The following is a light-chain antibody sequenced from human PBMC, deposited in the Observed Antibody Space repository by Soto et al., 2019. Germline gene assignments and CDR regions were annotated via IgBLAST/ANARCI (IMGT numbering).Light chain of an antibody. CDR3: QSYDTSLRGWV. CDR2: GNN. Sequence: QPVLTQPPSVSGAPGQRVTISCTGSSFNIGSGYDVHWYQHLPGTAPKLLIYGNNNRPSGVPDRFSGSKSGTSVSLAITGLQAEDEANYYCQSYDTSLRGWVFGGGTKLTVL. V-gene: IGLV1-40*01. CDR1: SFNIGSGYD. J-gene: IGLJ3*02.